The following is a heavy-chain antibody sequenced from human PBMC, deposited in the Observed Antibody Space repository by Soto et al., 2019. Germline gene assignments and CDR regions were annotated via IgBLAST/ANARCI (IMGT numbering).Heavy chain of an antibody. V-gene: IGHV3-33*01. Sequence: PGGSLKLSCAASGVTVNSYGMHWVCQAPGKGLEWVAVIWYDGSNKYYADSVKGRFTISRDNSKNTLYLQMNSLRAEDTAVYYCASDILTGHDAFDIWGQGTMVTVSS. J-gene: IGHJ3*02. D-gene: IGHD3-9*01. CDR1: GVTVNSYG. CDR3: ASDILTGHDAFDI. CDR2: IWYDGSNK.